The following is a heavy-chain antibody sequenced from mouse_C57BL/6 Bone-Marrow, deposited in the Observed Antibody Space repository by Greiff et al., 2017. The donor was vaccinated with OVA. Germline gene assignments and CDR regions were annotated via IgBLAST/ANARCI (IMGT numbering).Heavy chain of an antibody. J-gene: IGHJ4*01. CDR1: GYTFTSYG. V-gene: IGHV1-81*01. CDR3: ARRAYSKFYAMDY. D-gene: IGHD2-5*01. CDR2: IYPRSGNT. Sequence: QVQLQQSGAELARPGASVKLSCKASGYTFTSYGISWVKQRTGQGLEWIGEIYPRSGNTYYNEKFKGKATLTADKSSSTAYMELRSLTSEDSAVYFCARRAYSKFYAMDYWGQGTSVTVSS.